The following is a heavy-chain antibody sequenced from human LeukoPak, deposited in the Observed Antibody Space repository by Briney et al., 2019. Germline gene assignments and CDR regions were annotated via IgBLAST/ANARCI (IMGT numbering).Heavy chain of an antibody. D-gene: IGHD7-27*01. CDR3: ARELGINAFDV. CDR2: IDPNSGVT. CDR1: GYTLTDNH. V-gene: IGHV1-2*02. J-gene: IGHJ3*01. Sequence: ASVKVSCKASGYTLTDNHLYWARQAPGQGLEWMGWIDPNSGVTNFAQNFQGRLTMTTDTSISTAYMEPSRLTSDDTTVYYCARELGINAFDVWGQGTLVTVFS.